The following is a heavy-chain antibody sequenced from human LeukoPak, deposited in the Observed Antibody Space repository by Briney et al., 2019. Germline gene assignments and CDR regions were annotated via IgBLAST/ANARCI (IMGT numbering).Heavy chain of an antibody. CDR1: GFTFSDFA. Sequence: PGGSLRLSCAASGFTFSDFAMNWVRQAPGKGLEWVSSITRVSSYIYYAESVKGRFTISRDNHKNWLYLQLNSLRGEDTAVYYCSTARYDYGDSDAFDIWGQGTVATVSS. V-gene: IGHV3-21*04. J-gene: IGHJ3*02. D-gene: IGHD4-17*01. CDR3: STARYDYGDSDAFDI. CDR2: ITRVSSYI.